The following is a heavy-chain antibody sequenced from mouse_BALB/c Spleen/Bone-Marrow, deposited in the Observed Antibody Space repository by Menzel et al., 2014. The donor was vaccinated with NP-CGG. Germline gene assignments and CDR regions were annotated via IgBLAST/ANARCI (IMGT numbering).Heavy chain of an antibody. V-gene: IGHV2-2*01. CDR2: IWSGGST. J-gene: IGHJ4*01. CDR1: GFSLTSDG. CDR3: ARNGHYYVMDY. Sequence: VQLQQSGPGLLQPSQSLSITCTVSGFSLTSDGVHWVRQSPSKGLEWLGVIWSGGSTDYNEAFISRLNISKDNSKSQFFFKITSLQADDAAIYYCARNGHYYVMDYWGQGPSVTFPS.